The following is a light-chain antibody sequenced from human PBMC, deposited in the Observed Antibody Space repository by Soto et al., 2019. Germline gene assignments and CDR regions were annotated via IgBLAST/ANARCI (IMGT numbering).Light chain of an antibody. V-gene: IGKV3-11*01. CDR2: DAS. CDR1: QSISDY. CDR3: QQHVNWPPT. Sequence: EIVLTQSPATLSLSPGERATLSCRAGQSISDYLAWYQQRPSQAPRVLIFDASNWATGVPDRFIGGGSGADLTRITSSLEPEDFAVYYCQQHVNWPPTFGGGTKVEI. J-gene: IGKJ4*01.